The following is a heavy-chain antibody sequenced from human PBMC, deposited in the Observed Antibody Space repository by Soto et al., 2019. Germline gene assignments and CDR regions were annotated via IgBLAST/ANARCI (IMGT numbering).Heavy chain of an antibody. CDR1: GGSISSSSYY. Sequence: QLQLQESGPGLVKPSETLSLTCTVSGGSISSSSYYWGWIRQPPGKGLEWIGSIYYSGSTYYNPSLKSRVTLSVDTSKNQFSLKLSSVTAADTAVYYCASVVVVAATPAYWGQGTLVTVSS. V-gene: IGHV4-39*01. J-gene: IGHJ4*02. CDR3: ASVVVVAATPAY. D-gene: IGHD2-15*01. CDR2: IYYSGST.